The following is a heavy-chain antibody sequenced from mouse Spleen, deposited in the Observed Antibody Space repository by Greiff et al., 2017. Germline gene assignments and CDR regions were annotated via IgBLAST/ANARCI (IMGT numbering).Heavy chain of an antibody. CDR3: ARRGNWDVH. D-gene: IGHD4-1*01. J-gene: IGHJ2*01. CDR1: GYTFTSYW. V-gene: IGHV1-50*01. Sequence: QVQLQQPGAELVKPGASVKLSCKASGYTFTSYWMQWVKQRPGQGLEWIGEIDPSDSYTNYNQKFKGKATLTVDTSSSTAYMQLSSLTSEDSAVYYCARRGNWDVHWGQGTTLTVSS. CDR2: IDPSDSYT.